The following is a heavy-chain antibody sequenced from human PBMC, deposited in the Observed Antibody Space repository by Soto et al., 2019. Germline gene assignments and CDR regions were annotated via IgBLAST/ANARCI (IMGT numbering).Heavy chain of an antibody. J-gene: IGHJ6*03. D-gene: IGHD2-15*01. CDR2: MNPISGNT. CDR1: GYTFTSYG. Sequence: ASVKVSCKASGYTFTSYGINWVRQAPGQGLECMVWMNPISGNTGYAQKFQGRVTMTRNTSISTAYMELSSLRSEDTAVYYCARVVVGQPKLKKYYYYMDVWGKGTTVTVSS. V-gene: IGHV1-8*02. CDR3: ARVVVGQPKLKKYYYYMDV.